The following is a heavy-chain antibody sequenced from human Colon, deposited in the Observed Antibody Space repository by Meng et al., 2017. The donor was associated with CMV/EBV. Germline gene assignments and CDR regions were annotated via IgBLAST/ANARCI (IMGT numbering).Heavy chain of an antibody. D-gene: IGHD6-19*01. CDR3: VRSSGWSLFDY. CDR2: IRSDGSAT. V-gene: IGHV1-2*02. J-gene: IGHJ4*02. CDR1: GYTFSDYY. Sequence: QVQLTKSGAGGKAPGASVKVSCKTSGYTFSDYYMHWVRQAPGQGLEWMGWIRSDGSATNYAQKFRGRVTMTRDASVSTAYMELSGLTSDDTAVYFCVRSSGWSLFDYWGPGALVTVSS.